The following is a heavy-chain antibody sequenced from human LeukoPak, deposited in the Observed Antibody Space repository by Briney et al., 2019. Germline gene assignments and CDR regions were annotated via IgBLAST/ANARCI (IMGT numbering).Heavy chain of an antibody. J-gene: IGHJ4*02. V-gene: IGHV1-8*03. CDR2: MNPNSGNT. CDR3: ARAYMTATRHFDS. Sequence: ASVKVSCRASGYTFTRYDINWVRQATGQGLEWMGWMNPNSGNTGHAQKFQGRITITKNTSISTAYMELSSLRPEDTAVYYCARAYMTATRHFDSWGQGTLVTVSS. CDR1: GYTFTRYD. D-gene: IGHD2-21*02.